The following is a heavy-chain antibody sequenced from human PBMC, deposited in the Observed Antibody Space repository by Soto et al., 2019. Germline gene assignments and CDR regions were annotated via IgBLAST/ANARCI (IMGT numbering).Heavy chain of an antibody. V-gene: IGHV3-48*01. CDR2: INSGSTSV. J-gene: IGHJ4*02. D-gene: IGHD1-26*01. CDR1: GFIFNSYS. Sequence: EVQLVESGGGLVQPGGSLRLSCVASGFIFNSYSMNWVRQAPGKGLEWISYINSGSTSVFYADSVKGRFTISRDNAKNSLYLQMNSRRAEDTAVYYCASSASPDAYWGQGTLVIVSS. CDR3: ASSASPDAY.